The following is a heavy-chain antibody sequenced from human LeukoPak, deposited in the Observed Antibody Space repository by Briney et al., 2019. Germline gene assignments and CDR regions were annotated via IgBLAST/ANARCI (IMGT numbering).Heavy chain of an antibody. Sequence: ASVKVSCKASGYTFTNSYIHWVRQAPGQVLEWMGLINPDGGNTNYAQNFQGRVTLTRDTSTSTVYMELSSLRSEDTAVYYCARGRYGDSLPDYWGQGTLVTVSS. CDR3: ARGRYGDSLPDY. CDR1: GYTFTNSY. J-gene: IGHJ4*02. CDR2: INPDGGNT. D-gene: IGHD4-17*01. V-gene: IGHV1-46*01.